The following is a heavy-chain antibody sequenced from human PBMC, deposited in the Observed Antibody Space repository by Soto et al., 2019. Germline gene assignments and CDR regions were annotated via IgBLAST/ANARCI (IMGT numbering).Heavy chain of an antibody. CDR1: GFTFSSYW. J-gene: IGHJ2*01. V-gene: IGHV3-74*01. D-gene: IGHD2-15*01. CDR2: INSVGSTT. Sequence: EVQLVESGGGLVQPGGSLRLSCAASGFTFSSYWMHWVRQAPGKGLVCVSRINSVGSTTTYADSVKGRFTISRDNAKNTLYLQMNSLRAEDTAVYYCAREAVVWYFDLWGRGTLVTVSS. CDR3: AREAVVWYFDL.